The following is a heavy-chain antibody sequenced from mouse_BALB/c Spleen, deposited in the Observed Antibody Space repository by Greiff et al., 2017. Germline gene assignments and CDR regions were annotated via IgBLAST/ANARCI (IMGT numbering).Heavy chain of an antibody. Sequence: DVKLQESGPGLVKPSQSLSLTCTVTGYSITSDYAWNWIRQFPGNKLEWMGYISYSGSTSYNPSLKSRISITRDTSKNQFFLQLNSVTTEDTATYYCARSGDGYGYFDVWGAGTTVTVSS. J-gene: IGHJ1*01. CDR1: GYSITSDYA. V-gene: IGHV3-2*02. CDR3: ARSGDGYGYFDV. CDR2: ISYSGST. D-gene: IGHD3-1*01.